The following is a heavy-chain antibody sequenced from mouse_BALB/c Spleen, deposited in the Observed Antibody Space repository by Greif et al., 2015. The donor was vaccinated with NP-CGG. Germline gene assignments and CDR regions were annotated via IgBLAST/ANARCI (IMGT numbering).Heavy chain of an antibody. Sequence: EVQLQESGAELVKPGASVRLSCTASGFNIKDTYMHRVKQRPEQGLEWIGRIDPANGNTKYDPKFQGKATITADTSSNTAYLQLSSLTSEDTAVYYCALTASWYYAMDYWGQGTSVTVSS. J-gene: IGHJ4*01. D-gene: IGHD4-1*01. CDR3: ALTASWYYAMDY. CDR1: GFNIKDTY. CDR2: IDPANGNT. V-gene: IGHV14-3*02.